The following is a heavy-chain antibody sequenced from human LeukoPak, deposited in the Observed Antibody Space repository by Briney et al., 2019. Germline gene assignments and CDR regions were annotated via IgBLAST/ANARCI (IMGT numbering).Heavy chain of an antibody. CDR1: GYSISSGYY. V-gene: IGHV4-38-2*02. CDR3: ARDNNYYGSGNWFDP. J-gene: IGHJ5*02. CDR2: IYHSGRT. D-gene: IGHD3-10*01. Sequence: SETLSLTCTVSGYSISSGYYWGWIRQPPGKGLEWIGSIYHSGRTFYNPSLKSRVTISVDTSKNQFSLKLTSVTAADTALYYCARDNNYYGSGNWFDPWGQGTLVTVSS.